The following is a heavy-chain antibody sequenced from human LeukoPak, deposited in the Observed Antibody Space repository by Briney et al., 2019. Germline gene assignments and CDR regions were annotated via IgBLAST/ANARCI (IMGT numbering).Heavy chain of an antibody. D-gene: IGHD1-26*01. CDR2: LSGSGGTT. J-gene: IGHJ4*02. V-gene: IGHV3-23*01. CDR3: AKDRVGAMLYFDY. CDR1: GFTFSSYG. Sequence: GGSLRLFCSASGFTFSSYGKSWLRQATGEGLEEGSGLSGSGGTTYYVDSVKGRFTISRDNSKNTLYLQMNSLRAEDTAVYYCAKDRVGAMLYFDYWGQGTLVTVSS.